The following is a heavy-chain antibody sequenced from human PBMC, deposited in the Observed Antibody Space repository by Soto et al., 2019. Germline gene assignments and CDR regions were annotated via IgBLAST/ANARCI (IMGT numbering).Heavy chain of an antibody. CDR1: GYTFTSYG. D-gene: IGHD3-3*01. V-gene: IGHV1-18*04. CDR3: ARDRDYDFWSGYSILNWFYP. J-gene: IGHJ5*02. Sequence: QVQLVQSGAEVKKPGASVKVSCKASGYTFTSYGISWVRQAPGQGLEWMGWISAYNGNTNYAQKLQGRVTMTTDTSTSIGYMELRSLRSDDTAVYYCARDRDYDFWSGYSILNWFYPWGQGTLVTVSS. CDR2: ISAYNGNT.